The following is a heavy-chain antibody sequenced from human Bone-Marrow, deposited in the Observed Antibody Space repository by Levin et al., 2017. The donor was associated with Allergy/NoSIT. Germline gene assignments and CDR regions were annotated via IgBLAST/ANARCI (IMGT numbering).Heavy chain of an antibody. CDR3: ARIPKLGYCSSTSCYTRFNYYYGMDV. D-gene: IGHD2-2*02. Sequence: GGSLRLSCAASGFTFSSYGMHWVRQAPGKGLEWVAVIWYDGSNKYYADSVKGRFTISRDNSKNTLYLQMNSLRAEDTAVYYCARIPKLGYCSSTSCYTRFNYYYGMDVWGQGTTVTVSS. CDR1: GFTFSSYG. J-gene: IGHJ6*02. V-gene: IGHV3-33*01. CDR2: IWYDGSNK.